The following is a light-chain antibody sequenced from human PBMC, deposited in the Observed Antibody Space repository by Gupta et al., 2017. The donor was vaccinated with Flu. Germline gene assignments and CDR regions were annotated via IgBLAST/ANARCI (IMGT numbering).Light chain of an antibody. V-gene: IGKV1-5*03. J-gene: IGKJ1*01. CDR2: KAS. CDR3: QQYHVSSTT. CDR1: QNIFSW. Sequence: DIQMTQSPSTLSASVGDRVTITCRASQNIFSWLAWYQQKPGKAPKLLIYKASTLQSGVPSRFSGSGSGTEFTPAISSLQPDDFATYYCQQYHVSSTTFGQGTKVEIK.